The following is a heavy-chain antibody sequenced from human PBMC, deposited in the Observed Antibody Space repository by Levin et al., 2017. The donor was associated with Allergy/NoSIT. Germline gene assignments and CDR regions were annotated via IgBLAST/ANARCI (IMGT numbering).Heavy chain of an antibody. CDR1: GFTFSSYS. V-gene: IGHV3-21*01. Sequence: GGSLRLSCAASGFTFSSYSMNWVRQAPGKGLEWVSSISSRSSYIYYGDSVKGRFTISRDNAKNSLYLQMNSLRGEDTAVYYCARAQLPLGEISLLGFDYWGQGTLVTVSS. CDR3: ARAQLPLGEISLLGFDY. CDR2: ISSRSSYI. J-gene: IGHJ4*02. D-gene: IGHD3-16*02.